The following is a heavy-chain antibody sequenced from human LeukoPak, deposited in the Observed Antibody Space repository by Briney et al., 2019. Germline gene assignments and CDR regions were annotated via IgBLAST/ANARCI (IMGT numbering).Heavy chain of an antibody. V-gene: IGHV3-74*01. Sequence: GGSLRLSCAASGFTFSSHWMRWVRQAPGKGLVWVSIINTDGSTTRYADSVEGRFTIPRDNARNTLYLEMNSPRVEDTAVYFCARDTSRTMDVWGQGTTVTV. CDR1: GFTFSSHW. CDR2: INTDGSTT. J-gene: IGHJ6*02. CDR3: ARDTSRTMDV.